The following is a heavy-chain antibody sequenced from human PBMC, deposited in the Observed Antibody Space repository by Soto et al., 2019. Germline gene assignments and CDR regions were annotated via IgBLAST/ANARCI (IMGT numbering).Heavy chain of an antibody. CDR3: ARDAPMVRGVIKAEYFQH. Sequence: QVQLVQSGAEVKKPGSSVKVSCKASGGTFSSYTISWVRQAPGQGLEWMGRIIPILGIANYAQKFQGRVTITADKSTSTAYMELSSLRSEDTAVYHCARDAPMVRGVIKAEYFQHWGQGTLVTVSS. CDR2: IIPILGIA. V-gene: IGHV1-69*08. CDR1: GGTFSSYT. D-gene: IGHD3-10*01. J-gene: IGHJ1*01.